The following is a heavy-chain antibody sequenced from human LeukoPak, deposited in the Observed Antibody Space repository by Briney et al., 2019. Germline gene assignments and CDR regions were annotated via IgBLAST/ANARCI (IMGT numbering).Heavy chain of an antibody. CDR3: ASSGSGSYWTHYY. CDR1: GYTFTSYG. Sequence: GASVKVSCKASGYTFTSYGISWVRQAPGQGLEWMGWISAYNGNTNYAQKLQGRVTMTTDTFTSTAYMELRSLISDDTAVYYCASSGSGSYWTHYYWGQGTLVTVSS. D-gene: IGHD3-10*01. CDR2: ISAYNGNT. V-gene: IGHV1-18*01. J-gene: IGHJ4*02.